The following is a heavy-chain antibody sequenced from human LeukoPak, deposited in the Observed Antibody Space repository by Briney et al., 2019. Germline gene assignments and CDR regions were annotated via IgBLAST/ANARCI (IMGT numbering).Heavy chain of an antibody. CDR2: INPNTGGT. Sequence: ASVKVSCKSSGYTFTDCYVHWVRQAPGQGLEWMGWINPNTGGTNSAQRFQGRVTITRDTSISTAYMELSRLRSDDTAVYYCARDLSPPHAYSGYPAHWGQGTLVTVSS. CDR1: GYTFTDCY. CDR3: ARDLSPPHAYSGYPAH. V-gene: IGHV1-2*02. D-gene: IGHD3-22*01. J-gene: IGHJ4*02.